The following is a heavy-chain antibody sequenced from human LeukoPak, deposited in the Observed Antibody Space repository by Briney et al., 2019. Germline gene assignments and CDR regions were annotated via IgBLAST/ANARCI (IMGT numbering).Heavy chain of an antibody. CDR2: ISGSGGST. CDR3: AKLVEYYDFWSENAFDI. J-gene: IGHJ3*02. CDR1: GFIFSSSA. D-gene: IGHD3-3*01. V-gene: IGHV3-23*01. Sequence: GGSLRLSCAASGFIFSSSAMTWVRQAPGKGLEWVSTISGSGGSTYYADSVKGRFTISRDNSKNTLYLQLNSLRAEDTAVYYCAKLVEYYDFWSENAFDIWGQGTMVTVSS.